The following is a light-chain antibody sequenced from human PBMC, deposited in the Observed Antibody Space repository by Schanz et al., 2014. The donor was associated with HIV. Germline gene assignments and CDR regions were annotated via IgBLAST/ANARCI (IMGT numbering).Light chain of an antibody. J-gene: IGKJ1*01. CDR2: AAS. V-gene: IGKV3-15*01. CDR1: HSVSSN. CDR3: QQRSSWPQT. Sequence: EIVMTQSPATLSVSPGEGASLSCRASHSVSSNLAWYQQKPGQAPRLLIYAASTRATGIPARFSGSGSGTEFTLTISRLEPEDFAVYYCQQRSSWPQTFGQGTKVEIK.